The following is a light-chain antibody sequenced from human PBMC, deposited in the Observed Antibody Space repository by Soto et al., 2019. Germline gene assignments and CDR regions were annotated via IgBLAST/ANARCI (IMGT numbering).Light chain of an antibody. CDR2: EVS. CDR1: SSDVGSYKY. J-gene: IGLJ2*01. V-gene: IGLV2-8*01. CDR3: SSYAGSNNLGV. Sequence: QSALTQPPSASGSPGQSVTISCTGTSSDVGSYKYVSWYQHHPGKAPKLMIYEVSKRPSGVPDRFSGSKSVNTASLTVSGIQAEDEADYYCSSYAGSNNLGVFGGGTKLTVL.